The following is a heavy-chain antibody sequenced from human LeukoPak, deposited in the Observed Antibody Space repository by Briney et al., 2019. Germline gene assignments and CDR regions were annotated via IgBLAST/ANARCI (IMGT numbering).Heavy chain of an antibody. CDR2: IIPLLGIA. Sequence: SVKVSCKAAGGIFSSYTISWVRQAPGQGLERMGRIIPLLGIANYAQKCQGRVTIIADKSTSTAYMELSSLRSEDTAVYYCASDDADSAYADGDYWGQGTLVTLSS. D-gene: IGHD5-12*01. J-gene: IGHJ4*02. V-gene: IGHV1-69*02. CDR3: ASDDADSAYADGDY. CDR1: GGIFSSYT.